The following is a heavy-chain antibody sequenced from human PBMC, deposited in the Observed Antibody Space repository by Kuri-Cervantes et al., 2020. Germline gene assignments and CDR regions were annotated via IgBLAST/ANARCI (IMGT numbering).Heavy chain of an antibody. Sequence: ASVKVSCKASGYTFTSYGISWVRQAPGQGLEWMGWINPNSGDTNYAQKFQGRVTMTRDTSISTAYMELSSLRSDDTAVYYCASRDQLYGDYGYWGQGTLVTVSS. CDR2: INPNSGDT. J-gene: IGHJ4*02. CDR1: GYTFTSYG. D-gene: IGHD4-17*01. V-gene: IGHV1-2*02. CDR3: ASRDQLYGDYGY.